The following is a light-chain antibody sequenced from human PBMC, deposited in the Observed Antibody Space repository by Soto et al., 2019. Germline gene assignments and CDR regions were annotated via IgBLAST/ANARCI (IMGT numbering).Light chain of an antibody. Sequence: EIVLTQSPATLSLSPAERATLSCRASQSVSSNLAWYQQKPGQAPRLLIYGASRRAPGIPARFSGSGSGTEFTLTISSLQPDDYATYYCQQYNNYPNTFGQGTKVDIK. CDR2: GAS. CDR1: QSVSSN. J-gene: IGKJ1*01. V-gene: IGKV3-15*01. CDR3: QQYNNYPNT.